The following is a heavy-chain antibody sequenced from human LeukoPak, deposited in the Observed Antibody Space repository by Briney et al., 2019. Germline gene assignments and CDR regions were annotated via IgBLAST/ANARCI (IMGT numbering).Heavy chain of an antibody. V-gene: IGHV4-30-4*08. CDR3: ARSFGVVLDY. J-gene: IGHJ4*02. D-gene: IGHD3-3*01. CDR2: IYYSWST. CDR1: GGSISSGDYY. Sequence: TSETLSLTCTVSGGSISSGDYYWSWIRQPQGKGLVWIGYIYYSWSTYYNPSLKSRVTISVDTSKIQCSLQLSSVTAADTAVYYCARSFGVVLDYWGQGTLVTVSS.